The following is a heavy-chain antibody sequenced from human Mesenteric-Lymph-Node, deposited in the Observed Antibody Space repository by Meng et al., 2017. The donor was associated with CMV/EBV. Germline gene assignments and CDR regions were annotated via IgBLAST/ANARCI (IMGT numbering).Heavy chain of an antibody. D-gene: IGHD6-6*01. CDR3: ARGCIAASCPPYYYYSMDV. J-gene: IGHJ6*02. Sequence: SVKVSCKASGGTFSSYAISWVRQAPGQGLEWMGGIIPIFGTANYAQKFQGRVTITTDESTSTAYMELSSLRSEDTAVYYCARGCIAASCPPYYYYSMDVWGQGTTVTVSS. CDR2: IIPIFGTA. CDR1: GGTFSSYA. V-gene: IGHV1-69*05.